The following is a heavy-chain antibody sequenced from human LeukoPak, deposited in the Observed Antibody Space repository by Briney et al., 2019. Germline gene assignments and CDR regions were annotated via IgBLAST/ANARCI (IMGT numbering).Heavy chain of an antibody. CDR3: ARHTRGLGATINFYGMDV. CDR2: INHSGST. D-gene: IGHD1-26*01. J-gene: IGHJ6*02. V-gene: IGHV4-34*01. Sequence: PLETLSLTCAVYGGSFSGYYWSWIRQPPGKGLEWIGEINHSGSTNYNPSLKSRVTISVDTSKNQFSLKLSPVTAADTAVYYCARHTRGLGATINFYGMDVWGQGTTVTVSS. CDR1: GGSFSGYY.